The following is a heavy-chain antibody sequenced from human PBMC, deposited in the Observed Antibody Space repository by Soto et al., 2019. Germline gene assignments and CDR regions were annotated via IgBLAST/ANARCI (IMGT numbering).Heavy chain of an antibody. CDR3: ARERYYDSSGYFRNWFDP. CDR1: GGSISSYY. V-gene: IGHV4-59*01. Sequence: PSETLSLTCTVSGGSISSYYWSWIRQPPGKGLEWIGYIYYSGSTNYNPSLKSRVTISVDTSKNQFSLKLSSATAADTAVYYCARERYYDSSGYFRNWFDPWGQGTLVTVSS. D-gene: IGHD3-22*01. J-gene: IGHJ5*02. CDR2: IYYSGST.